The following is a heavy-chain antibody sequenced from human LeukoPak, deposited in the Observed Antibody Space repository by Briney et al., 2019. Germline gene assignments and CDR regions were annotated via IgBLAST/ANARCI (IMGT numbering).Heavy chain of an antibody. J-gene: IGHJ4*02. V-gene: IGHV3-74*01. D-gene: IGHD6-13*01. CDR2: INTDGSST. CDR1: GFTFSTYW. Sequence: GGSLRLSCAASGFTFSTYWMHWVRQAPGKGLVWVSRINTDGSSTRYADSVKGRFTISRDNAKNTLYLQMNSLRAEDTAVYYCALIAAGSPFDYWGQGTLVTVSS. CDR3: ALIAAGSPFDY.